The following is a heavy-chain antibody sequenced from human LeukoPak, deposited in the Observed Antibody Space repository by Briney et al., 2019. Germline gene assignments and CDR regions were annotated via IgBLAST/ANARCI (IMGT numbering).Heavy chain of an antibody. D-gene: IGHD3-22*01. J-gene: IGHJ4*02. CDR2: ISGGGDTT. CDR3: AKTNGYYDY. Sequence: GGSLRLSCAASGFTFSNFGMSWDRQAPGRGLEWVSGISGGGDTTYYAESVKGRFTISRDNSKNTLFLQMNSLSAEDTAVYYCAKTNGYYDYWGQGTLVAVSS. V-gene: IGHV3-23*01. CDR1: GFTFSNFG.